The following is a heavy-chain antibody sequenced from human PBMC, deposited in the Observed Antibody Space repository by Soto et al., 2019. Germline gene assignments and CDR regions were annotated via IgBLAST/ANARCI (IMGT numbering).Heavy chain of an antibody. CDR2: IIPILGIA. CDR1: GGTFSSYT. CDR3: ARDGRYNWNDINYYYYYMDV. D-gene: IGHD1-20*01. J-gene: IGHJ6*03. Sequence: ASVKVSCKASGGTFSSYTISWVRQAPGQGLEWMGRIIPILGIANYAQKFQGRVTITADKSTSTAYMELSSLRSEDTAVYYCARDGRYNWNDINYYYYYMDVWGKGTTVTVSS. V-gene: IGHV1-69*04.